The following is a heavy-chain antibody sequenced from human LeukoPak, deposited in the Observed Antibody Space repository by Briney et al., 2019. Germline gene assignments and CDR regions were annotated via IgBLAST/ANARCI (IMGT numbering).Heavy chain of an antibody. Sequence: ASVKVSCKASGYTFSGSYMHWVRQAPGRGLEWMGWINPNSGGTKYAQRFQGRVSMTRDTSISTAYMELSRLRSDDTAVYYCARDYYDSSGSGAFDIWGQGTMVTVSS. CDR1: GYTFSGSY. CDR2: INPNSGGT. D-gene: IGHD3-22*01. V-gene: IGHV1-2*02. CDR3: ARDYYDSSGSGAFDI. J-gene: IGHJ3*02.